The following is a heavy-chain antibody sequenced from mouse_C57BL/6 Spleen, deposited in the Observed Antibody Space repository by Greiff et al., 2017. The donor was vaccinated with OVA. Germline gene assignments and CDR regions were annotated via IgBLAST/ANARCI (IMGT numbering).Heavy chain of an antibody. J-gene: IGHJ2*01. CDR2: ILPGSGST. D-gene: IGHD1-1*01. V-gene: IGHV1-9*01. CDR3: AGPSTTVPYCFDY. Sequence: VQLVESGAELMKPGASVKLSCKATGYTFTGYWIEWVKQRPGHGLEWIGEILPGSGSTNYNEKFKGKATFTADTYSNTAYMQLSSLTTDASAIYYCAGPSTTVPYCFDYWGQGTTLTVSS. CDR1: GYTFTGYW.